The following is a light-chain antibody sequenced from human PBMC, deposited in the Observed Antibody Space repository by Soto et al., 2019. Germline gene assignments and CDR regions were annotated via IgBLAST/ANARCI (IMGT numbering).Light chain of an antibody. J-gene: IGLJ1*01. V-gene: IGLV1-51*01. CDR2: DDN. CDR1: SSNIGGNS. CDR3: GSWDSSLSAYV. Sequence: VLTQPPSVSAAPGQKVTISCSGSSSNIGGNSVSWYQQLPGTAPKLLIYDDNKRPSGIPDRFSGSKSGTSATLGITGFQTGDEADYYCGSWDSSLSAYVFXTGTKV.